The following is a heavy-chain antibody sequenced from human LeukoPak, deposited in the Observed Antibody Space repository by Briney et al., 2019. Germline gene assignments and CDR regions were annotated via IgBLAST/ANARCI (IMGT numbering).Heavy chain of an antibody. Sequence: ASVKVSCKASGYTFTSYGISWVRQAPGQGLEWMGGIIPIFGTANYAQKFQGRVTITADESTSTAYMELSSLRSEDTAVYYCASRSGSYVGYWGQGTLVTVSS. J-gene: IGHJ4*02. CDR2: IIPIFGTA. CDR1: GYTFTSYG. V-gene: IGHV1-69*13. D-gene: IGHD1-26*01. CDR3: ASRSGSYVGY.